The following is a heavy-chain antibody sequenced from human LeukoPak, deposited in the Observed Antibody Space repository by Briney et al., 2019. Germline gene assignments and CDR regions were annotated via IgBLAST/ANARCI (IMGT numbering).Heavy chain of an antibody. CDR1: GYTFTGYY. D-gene: IGHD2-2*01. J-gene: IGHJ6*02. Sequence: ASVKVSCKASGYTFTGYYMHWVRQAPGQGLEWMGWINPNSGGTNYAQKFQSRVTMTRDTSISTAYMELSRLRSDDTAVYYCAREGLSQLLLYGMDVWGQGTTVTVSS. V-gene: IGHV1-2*02. CDR2: INPNSGGT. CDR3: AREGLSQLLLYGMDV.